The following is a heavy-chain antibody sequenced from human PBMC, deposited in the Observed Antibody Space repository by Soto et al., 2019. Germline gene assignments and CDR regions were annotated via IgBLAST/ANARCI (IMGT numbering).Heavy chain of an antibody. Sequence: GGSLRLSCAASGFTFSNYAMSWVRQAPGKGLEWISTISGSGGSTYYADSVKGRFTISRDNSKNTLYLQMNSLRAEDTAVYYCAKGQSTYYDFWSGSAHDAFDIWGQGTMVTVSS. CDR2: ISGSGGST. V-gene: IGHV3-23*01. CDR1: GFTFSNYA. CDR3: AKGQSTYYDFWSGSAHDAFDI. D-gene: IGHD3-3*01. J-gene: IGHJ3*02.